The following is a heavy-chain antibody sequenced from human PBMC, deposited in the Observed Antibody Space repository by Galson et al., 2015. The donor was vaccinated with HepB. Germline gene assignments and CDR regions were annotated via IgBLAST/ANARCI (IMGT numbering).Heavy chain of an antibody. D-gene: IGHD3-16*01. V-gene: IGHV6-1*01. CDR2: TYFLSKWDN. CDR1: GDSVSSNSVC. J-gene: IGHJ4*02. Sequence: CAISGDSVSSNSVCWTWIRQSPSRGLEWLGRTYFLSKWDNDYALSVKSRITINADTSKNQFSLQLNSVTPEDTAVYYCARMTWGVGIDYWGQRTLVTVSS. CDR3: ARMTWGVGIDY.